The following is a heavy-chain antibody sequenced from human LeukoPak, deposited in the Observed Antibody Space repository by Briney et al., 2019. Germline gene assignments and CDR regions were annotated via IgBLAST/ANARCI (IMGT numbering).Heavy chain of an antibody. CDR2: ISACNGNT. D-gene: IGHD2-2*01. CDR1: GYTFTSYG. J-gene: IGHJ4*02. Sequence: GASVKVSCKASGYTFTSYGISWVRQAPGQGPEWMGWISACNGNTNYAQKLQGRVTMTTDTSTSTAYMELRSLRSDDTAVYYCARVWCSSTSCYYYFDYWGQGTLVTVSS. V-gene: IGHV1-18*01. CDR3: ARVWCSSTSCYYYFDY.